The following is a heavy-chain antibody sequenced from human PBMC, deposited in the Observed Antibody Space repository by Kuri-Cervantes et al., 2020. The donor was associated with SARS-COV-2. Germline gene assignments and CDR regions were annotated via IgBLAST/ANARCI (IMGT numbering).Heavy chain of an antibody. D-gene: IGHD1-26*01. CDR2: IYHSGST. V-gene: IGHV4-59*01. J-gene: IGHJ3*02. Sequence: GSLRLSCTVSGGSISSYYWSWIRQPPGKGLEWIGYIYHSGSTNYNPSLKSRVTISVDTSKNQFSLKLSSVTAADTAVYYCARSYSGSYRGNAFDIWGQGTMVTVSS. CDR1: GGSISSYY. CDR3: ARSYSGSYRGNAFDI.